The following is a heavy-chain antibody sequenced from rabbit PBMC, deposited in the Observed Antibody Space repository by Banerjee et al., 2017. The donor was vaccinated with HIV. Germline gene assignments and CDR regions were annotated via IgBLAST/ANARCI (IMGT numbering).Heavy chain of an antibody. CDR2: IDPIFGVS. CDR1: GFDISKYG. V-gene: IGHV1S8*01. J-gene: IGHJ4*01. Sequence: QEQLVESGGGLVQPGGSLKLSCTVSGFDISKYGVTWVRQAPGKGLEWIGYIDPIFGVSYYATWVNGRFTISSHDAQNTLYLQLNSLTAADTATYFCVRDKASISGYYSLWGPGTLVTVS. D-gene: IGHD1-1*01. CDR3: VRDKASISGYYSL.